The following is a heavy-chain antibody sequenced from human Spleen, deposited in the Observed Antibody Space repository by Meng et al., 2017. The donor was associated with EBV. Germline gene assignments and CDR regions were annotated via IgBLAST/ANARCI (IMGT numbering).Heavy chain of an antibody. CDR3: TRTSLKS. CDR2: IGSSSDYI. D-gene: IGHD4/OR15-4a*01. CDR1: GFTFSNYS. Sequence: VQLVESGGGLVKPVGSLRISCAASGFTFSNYSMNWVRQAPGKGLDWVSSIGSSSDYIFYADSVRGRFTISRDNAKNSLYLQMNSLRAEDTAMYYCTRTSLKSWGQGTLVTVSS. J-gene: IGHJ4*02. V-gene: IGHV3-21*01.